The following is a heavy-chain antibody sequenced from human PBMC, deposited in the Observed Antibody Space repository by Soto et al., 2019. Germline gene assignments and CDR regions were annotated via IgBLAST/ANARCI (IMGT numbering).Heavy chain of an antibody. CDR1: GFTFRIYA. D-gene: IGHD2-15*01. V-gene: IGHV3-30-3*01. CDR3: ATGDREDIAVVIGARPGEYGVDV. Sequence: QVQLVESGGGVVQPGRSLRLSCAASGFTFRIYAMHWVRQAPGKGLECVAVISYDGSNKFYRDSVKGRFTISRDNSKNTLYLQINSLRYEDTAVYYCATGDREDIAVVIGARPGEYGVDVWGQGTKVTVSS. CDR2: ISYDGSNK. J-gene: IGHJ6*02.